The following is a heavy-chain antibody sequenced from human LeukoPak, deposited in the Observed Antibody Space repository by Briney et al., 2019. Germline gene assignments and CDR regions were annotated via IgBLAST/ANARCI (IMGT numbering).Heavy chain of an antibody. Sequence: GGSLRFYCAASGFTFSSYAMSWVRQAPGKGLEWVSAISGSGGSTYYADSVKGRFTISRDNSKNTLYLQMNSLRAEDTAVYYCAKPMPRVLTTNFDYWGQGTLVTVSS. CDR2: ISGSGGST. CDR3: AKPMPRVLTTNFDY. V-gene: IGHV3-23*01. CDR1: GFTFSSYA. D-gene: IGHD4/OR15-4a*01. J-gene: IGHJ4*02.